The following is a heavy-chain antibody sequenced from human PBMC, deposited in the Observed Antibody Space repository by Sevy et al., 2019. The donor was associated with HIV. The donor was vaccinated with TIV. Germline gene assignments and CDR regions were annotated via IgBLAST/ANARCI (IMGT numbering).Heavy chain of an antibody. J-gene: IGHJ3*02. D-gene: IGHD1-26*01. CDR2: INSDGNYR. CDR3: ARESRGSLEGFDI. CDR1: GFTFSTYW. Sequence: GGSLRLSCAASGFTFSTYWMHWVRQAPGKGLVWVSRINSDGNYRSYVESGEGRFTISRDNAQNPLFLQMSSLRVEDTAVYYCARESRGSLEGFDIWGQGTMVTVSS. V-gene: IGHV3-74*01.